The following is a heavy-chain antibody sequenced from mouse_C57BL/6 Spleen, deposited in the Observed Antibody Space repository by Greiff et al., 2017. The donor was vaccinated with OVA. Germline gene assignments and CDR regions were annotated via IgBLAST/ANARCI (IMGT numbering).Heavy chain of an antibody. D-gene: IGHD1-1*01. CDR1: GYTFTSYW. CDR3: ARGFITTVVATPFDY. V-gene: IGHV1-55*01. J-gene: IGHJ2*01. CDR2: IYPGSGST. Sequence: QVQLQQPGAELVKPGASVKMSCKASGYTFTSYWITWVKQRPGQGLEWIGDIYPGSGSTNYNEKFKSKATLTVDTSSSTAYMQLSSLTSEDSAVYYCARGFITTVVATPFDYWGQGTTLTVSS.